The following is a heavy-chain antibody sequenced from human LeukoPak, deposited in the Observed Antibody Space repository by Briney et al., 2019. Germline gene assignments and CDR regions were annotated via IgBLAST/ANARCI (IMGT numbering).Heavy chain of an antibody. V-gene: IGHV3-48*03. CDR2: ISSSGSTI. CDR3: AVATIKDYFDY. CDR1: GFTFSSYE. J-gene: IGHJ4*02. Sequence: GGSLRLSCAASGFTFSSYEMNWVRQAPGKGLEWVSYISSSGSTIYYTDSVKGRFTISRDNAKNSLYLQMNSLRAEDTAVYYCAVATIKDYFDYWGQGTLVTVSS. D-gene: IGHD5-24*01.